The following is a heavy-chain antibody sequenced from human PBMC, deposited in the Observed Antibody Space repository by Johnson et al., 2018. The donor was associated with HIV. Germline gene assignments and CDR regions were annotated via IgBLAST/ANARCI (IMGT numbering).Heavy chain of an antibody. Sequence: EVQLVESGGGLVQPGGSLRLSCAASGFTFSSYDMHWVRQATGKGLEWVSAIGTAGDTYYPGSVKGRFTISRENAKNSLYLQMNSLRAEDTALYYCAKEGYSSGYDAFDIWGQGTMVTVSS. CDR2: IGTAGDT. CDR1: GFTFSSYD. V-gene: IGHV3-13*01. J-gene: IGHJ3*02. CDR3: AKEGYSSGYDAFDI. D-gene: IGHD6-19*01.